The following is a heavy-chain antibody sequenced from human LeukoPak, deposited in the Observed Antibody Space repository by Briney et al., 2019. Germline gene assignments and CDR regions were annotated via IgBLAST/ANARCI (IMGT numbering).Heavy chain of an antibody. V-gene: IGHV4-4*07. CDR3: TKGYSMSY. D-gene: IGHD6-13*01. CDR2: IYTSGST. CDR1: GGSISSYY. J-gene: IGHJ4*02. Sequence: PSETLSLTCTVSGGSISSYYWSWIRQPAGKGLEWIGRIYTSGSTNYNPSLKSRVTMSVDTSKNQFSLQLNSVTPEDTAVYYCTKGYSMSYWGLGTLVTVSS.